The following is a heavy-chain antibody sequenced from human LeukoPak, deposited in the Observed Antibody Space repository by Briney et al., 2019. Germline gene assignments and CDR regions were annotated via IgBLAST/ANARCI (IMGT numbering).Heavy chain of an antibody. CDR2: TTWNTRNL. D-gene: IGHD3-10*01. Sequence: GRSLRLSCAASGFTFDDFAMHWVRQAPGKGLEWVSGTTWNTRNLGYADSVKGRFTISRDSAKNSLYLQMNSLRPEDTALYYCAKRGVSWYFDLWGRGTRVTVSS. V-gene: IGHV3-9*01. J-gene: IGHJ2*01. CDR3: AKRGVSWYFDL. CDR1: GFTFDDFA.